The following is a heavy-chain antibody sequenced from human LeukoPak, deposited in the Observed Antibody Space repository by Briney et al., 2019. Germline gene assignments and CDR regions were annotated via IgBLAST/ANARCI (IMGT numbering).Heavy chain of an antibody. V-gene: IGHV3-48*01. D-gene: IGHD5-18*01. J-gene: IGHJ4*02. CDR3: AKGRVGYRYGRGTFDY. Sequence: SGGSLRLSCAASGFTFSSYSMNWVRQAPGKGLEWVSYISSSSSTIYYADSVKGRFTISRDNSKNTLYLQMNSLRAEDTAVYYCAKGRVGYRYGRGTFDYWGQGTLVTVSS. CDR1: GFTFSSYS. CDR2: ISSSSSTI.